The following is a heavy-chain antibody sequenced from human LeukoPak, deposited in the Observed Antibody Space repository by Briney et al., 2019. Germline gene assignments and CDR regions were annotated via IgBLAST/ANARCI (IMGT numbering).Heavy chain of an antibody. V-gene: IGHV1-18*01. CDR3: TRVPRRGDRFDP. Sequence: ASVKVSCKASGYSFTSNGISWVRQAPGQGLEWMGWISGYKGNTQYAQKFQGRGTMTRNTSISTAYMELSSLRSEYTAVYYCTRVPRRGDRFDPWGQGTLVTVSS. D-gene: IGHD3-10*01. J-gene: IGHJ5*02. CDR1: GYSFTSNG. CDR2: ISGYKGNT.